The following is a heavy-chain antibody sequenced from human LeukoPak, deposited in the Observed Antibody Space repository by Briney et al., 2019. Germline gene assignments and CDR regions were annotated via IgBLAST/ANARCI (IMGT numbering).Heavy chain of an antibody. V-gene: IGHV1-69*05. D-gene: IGHD2-15*01. CDR2: IIPIFGTA. J-gene: IGHJ4*02. CDR3: AREEYCSGGSCYSGYSYYFDY. Sequence: SVKVSCKASGGTFSSYAISWVRQAPGQGLEWMGGIIPIFGTANYAQKFQGRVTITTDESTSTAYMELSSLRSEDSAVYYCAREEYCSGGSCYSGYSYYFDYWGQGTLVTVSS. CDR1: GGTFSSYA.